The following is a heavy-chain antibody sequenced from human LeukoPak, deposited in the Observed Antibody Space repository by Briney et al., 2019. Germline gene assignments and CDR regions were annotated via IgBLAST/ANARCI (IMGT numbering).Heavy chain of an antibody. CDR2: IFWDDDK. Sequence: GCGPTLVNPTQTLTLTCTFSGFSLNTSGVGVGWIRQPPGKALEWLALIFWDDDKRYSPSLKSRLTITKDTSKNQVVLTMTNMDPVDTATYYCAHRPPEYSGSYTFDYWGQGTLVTVSS. V-gene: IGHV2-5*02. CDR3: AHRPPEYSGSYTFDY. J-gene: IGHJ4*02. D-gene: IGHD1-26*01. CDR1: GFSLNTSGVG.